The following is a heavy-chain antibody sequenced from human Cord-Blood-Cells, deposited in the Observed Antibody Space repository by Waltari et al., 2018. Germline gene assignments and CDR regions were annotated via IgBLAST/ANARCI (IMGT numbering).Heavy chain of an antibody. D-gene: IGHD3-3*01. CDR3: ARTYYDFWSGYYNYYYYMDV. CDR2: IYYSGST. Sequence: QLQLQESGPGLVKPSETLSLTCTVSGGSISSSSYYWGWIRQPPGKGLEWIGSIYYSGSTYHNPSRKSRVTISVDTSKNQFSLKLSSVTAADTAVYYCARTYYDFWSGYYNYYYYMDVWGKGTTVTVSS. V-gene: IGHV4-39*01. CDR1: GGSISSSSYY. J-gene: IGHJ6*03.